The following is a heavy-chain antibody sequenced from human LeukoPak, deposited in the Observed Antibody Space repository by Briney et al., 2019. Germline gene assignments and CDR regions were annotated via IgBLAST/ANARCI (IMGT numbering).Heavy chain of an antibody. V-gene: IGHV3-30*18. CDR1: GFTFSSYG. D-gene: IGHD2-8*02. CDR2: ISYDGSNN. J-gene: IGHJ6*02. Sequence: GGSLRLSCAASGFTFSSYGMHWVRQAPGKGLEWVAFISYDGSNNYYADSVKGRFTISRDNSKITLFLQMSSLRAEDTALYYCAKTLATGGGSYNMDVWGQGTTVTVS. CDR3: AKTLATGGGSYNMDV.